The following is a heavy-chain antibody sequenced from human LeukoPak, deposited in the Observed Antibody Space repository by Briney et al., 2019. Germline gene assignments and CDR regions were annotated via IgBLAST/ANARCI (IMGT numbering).Heavy chain of an antibody. CDR3: ARWGRPNFDY. Sequence: PSETLSLTCTVSGGSIRGYSWSWLRQPPGKGLEWLGYISDSGSTKYNPSLKTRIIISLDTSKNRFSLKLGSATAADTAVYYCARWGRPNFDYWGQGTLVTVSS. CDR2: ISDSGST. J-gene: IGHJ4*02. CDR1: GGSIRGYS. D-gene: IGHD7-27*01. V-gene: IGHV4-59*01.